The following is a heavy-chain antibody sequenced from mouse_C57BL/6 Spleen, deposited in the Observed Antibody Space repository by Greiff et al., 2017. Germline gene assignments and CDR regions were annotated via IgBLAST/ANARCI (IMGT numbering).Heavy chain of an antibody. J-gene: IGHJ4*01. CDR3: ARSGHLRYAMDY. CDR2: INPYNGGT. V-gene: IGHV1-19*01. D-gene: IGHD3-1*01. CDR1: GYTFTDYY. Sequence: EVQLQESGPVLVKPGASVKMSCKASGYTFTDYYMNWVKQSHGKSLEWIGVINPYNGGTSYNQKFKGKATLTVDKSSSTAYMELNSLTSEDSAVXYCARSGHLRYAMDYWGQGTSVTVSS.